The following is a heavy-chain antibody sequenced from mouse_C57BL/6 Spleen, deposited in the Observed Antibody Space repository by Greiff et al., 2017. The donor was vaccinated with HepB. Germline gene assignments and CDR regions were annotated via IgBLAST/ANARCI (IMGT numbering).Heavy chain of an antibody. CDR2: IWSDGST. CDR3: ARHYYDQGAMDY. D-gene: IGHD1-1*02. CDR1: GFSFTSYG. J-gene: IGHJ4*01. V-gene: IGHV2-6-1*01. Sequence: VQLKESGPGLVAPSQSLSITCTVSGFSFTSYGVHWVRQPPGKGLEWLVVIWSDGSTTYNSALKSRLSISKDNSKSQVFLKMNSLQTDDTAMYYCARHYYDQGAMDYWGQGTSVTVSS.